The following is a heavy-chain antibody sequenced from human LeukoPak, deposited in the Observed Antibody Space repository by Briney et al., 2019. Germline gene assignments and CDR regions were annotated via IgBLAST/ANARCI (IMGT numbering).Heavy chain of an antibody. Sequence: GASVKVSCKASGYTFTGYYMHWVRQAPGQGLEWMGWINPNSGGTNYAQKFQGRVTMTRDTSISTAYMELSRLSSDDTAVYYCAREGGTVVAAFDYWGQGTLVTVSS. J-gene: IGHJ4*02. CDR2: INPNSGGT. CDR1: GYTFTGYY. CDR3: AREGGTVVAAFDY. D-gene: IGHD2-2*01. V-gene: IGHV1-2*02.